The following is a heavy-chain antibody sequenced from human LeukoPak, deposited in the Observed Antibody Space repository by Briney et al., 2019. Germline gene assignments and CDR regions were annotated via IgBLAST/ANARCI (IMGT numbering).Heavy chain of an antibody. J-gene: IGHJ3*02. Sequence: SVTLSLTCAVSVYPINSGYYLGWIRQPPGKGLEWIASIYHGGRSYYNPSLKSRVTISVHTSKNQFSLKMSSVIAADTAVYYCARILGYCTSTNCHDAFDIWGQGTMVTVSS. CDR1: VYPINSGYY. CDR2: IYHGGRS. D-gene: IGHD2-2*01. CDR3: ARILGYCTSTNCHDAFDI. V-gene: IGHV4-38-2*01.